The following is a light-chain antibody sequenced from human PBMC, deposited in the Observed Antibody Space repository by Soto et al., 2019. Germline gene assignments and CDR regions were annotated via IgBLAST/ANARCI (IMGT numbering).Light chain of an antibody. CDR3: TSYTTSSTHV. CDR2: DVS. Sequence: QSVLTQPASVSGSPGQSITISCTGTISDVSGYDYVSWYQHYPGKAPKLLIYDVSNRPSGVSDRFSGSKSGNTASLTISGLQAEYEADYYCTSYTTSSTHVFGPGTEVTDL. CDR1: ISDVSGYDY. J-gene: IGLJ1*01. V-gene: IGLV2-14*03.